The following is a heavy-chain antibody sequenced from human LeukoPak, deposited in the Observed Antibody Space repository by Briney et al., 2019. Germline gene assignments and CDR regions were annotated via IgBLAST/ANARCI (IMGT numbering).Heavy chain of an antibody. CDR3: ARVRTYNWFDP. V-gene: IGHV4-39*07. CDR2: IYYSGST. Sequence: SETLSLTCTVSGGSISSSSYYWGWIRQPPGKGLEWIGSIYYSGSTYYNPSLKSRVTISVDTSKNQFSLKLSSVTAADTAVYYCARVRTYNWFDPWGQGTLVTVSS. D-gene: IGHD3/OR15-3a*01. CDR1: GGSISSSSYY. J-gene: IGHJ5*02.